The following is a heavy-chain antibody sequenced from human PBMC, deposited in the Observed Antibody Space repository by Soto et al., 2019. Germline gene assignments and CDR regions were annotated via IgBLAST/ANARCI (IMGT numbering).Heavy chain of an antibody. J-gene: IGHJ3*02. Sequence: EEHLVESGGDLVERGGSLRLSCAASLLNFNIAWFSWVRQAPGKGLEWVGRIKNNADGGTTDNAAPVKDRFIISRDDSKSTLDLQMNSLKIEDTAMYYCTAMNDRYAFDIWGPGTMVTVSS. CDR3: TAMNDRYAFDI. D-gene: IGHD1-1*01. CDR1: LLNFNIAW. CDR2: IKNNADGGTT. V-gene: IGHV3-15*01.